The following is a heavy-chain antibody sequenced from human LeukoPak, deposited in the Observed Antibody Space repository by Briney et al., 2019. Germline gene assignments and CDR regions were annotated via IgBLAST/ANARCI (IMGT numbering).Heavy chain of an antibody. J-gene: IGHJ5*02. V-gene: IGHV4-39*07. CDR3: ARDPPAYCGGDCPRYNWFDP. Sequence: GVRQPPGKGLEWIVSIYYSGSTYYNPPLKSRVTISVDTSKNQFSLKLSSVTAADTAVYYCARDPPAYCGGDCPRYNWFDPWGQGTLVTVSS. CDR2: IYYSGST. D-gene: IGHD2-21*02.